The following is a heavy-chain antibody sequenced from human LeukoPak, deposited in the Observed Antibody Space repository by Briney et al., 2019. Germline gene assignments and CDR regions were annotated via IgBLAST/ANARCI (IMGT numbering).Heavy chain of an antibody. CDR2: IKQDASEK. CDR1: GFTFSSNW. D-gene: IGHD5-18*01. V-gene: IGHV3-7*01. J-gene: IGHJ4*02. Sequence: GGSLRLSCAASGFTFSSNWMSWVRQAPGKGLEWVATIKQDASEKYYVDSVKGRFTISRDNAKNSLYLQMNSLRAEDTAVYYCASSVNTATGVFGYWGQGTLVTVSS. CDR3: ASSVNTATGVFGY.